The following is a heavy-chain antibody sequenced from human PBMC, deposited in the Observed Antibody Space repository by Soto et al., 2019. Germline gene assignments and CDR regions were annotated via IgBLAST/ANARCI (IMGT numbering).Heavy chain of an antibody. CDR2: ISYDGSNK. CDR1: GFTFSSYA. D-gene: IGHD4-4*01. V-gene: IGHV3-30-3*01. Sequence: PGGSLRLSCAASGFTFSSYAMHWVRQAPGKGLEWVAVISYDGSNKYYADSVKGRFTISRDNSKNSLYLEMNSLRVEDTAVYYCTSRRITTTADFDYWGQGTLVTVSS. CDR3: TSRRITTTADFDY. J-gene: IGHJ4*02.